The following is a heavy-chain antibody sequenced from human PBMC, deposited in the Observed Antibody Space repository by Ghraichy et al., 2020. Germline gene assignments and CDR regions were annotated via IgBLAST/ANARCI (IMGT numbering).Heavy chain of an antibody. V-gene: IGHV3-33*01. CDR2: IWYHGNNR. D-gene: IGHD6-19*01. Sequence: GGSLRLSCTVSGFTFVSYGMHWFRQAPGKGLEWLALIWYHGNNRYYADSVKGRFTISSDNSKNTLYLQMNSLRAEDTAVYYCARDRGGPVAGRDYFDYWGHGTLVTVSS. CDR1: GFTFVSYG. CDR3: ARDRGGPVAGRDYFDY. J-gene: IGHJ4*01.